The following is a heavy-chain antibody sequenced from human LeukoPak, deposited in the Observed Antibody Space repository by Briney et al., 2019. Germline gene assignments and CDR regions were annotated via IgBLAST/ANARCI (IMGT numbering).Heavy chain of an antibody. D-gene: IGHD3-22*01. V-gene: IGHV1-69*01. CDR2: IIPIFGTA. J-gene: IGHJ4*02. Sequence: SVKVSCKASGGTFSSYAISWVRQAPGQGLGWMGGIIPIFGTANYAQKFQGRVTITADESTSTAYMELSSLRSEDTAVYYCARTLSYDSSGYYGYWGQGTLVTVSS. CDR3: ARTLSYDSSGYYGY. CDR1: GGTFSSYA.